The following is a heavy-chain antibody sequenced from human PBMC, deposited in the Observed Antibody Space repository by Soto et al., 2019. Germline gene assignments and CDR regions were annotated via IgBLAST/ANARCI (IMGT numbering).Heavy chain of an antibody. D-gene: IGHD3-22*01. CDR3: ARDRVKLYYDSSGPSDY. V-gene: IGHV1-18*01. J-gene: IGHJ4*02. Sequence: QVQLVQSGAEVKKPGASVKVSCKASGYTFTSYGISWVRQAPGQGLEWMGWISAYNGNTNYAQKLQGRVTMTTDTSTSTAYMELRSLRSDDTAVYYCARDRVKLYYDSSGPSDYWGQGTLVTVSS. CDR1: GYTFTSYG. CDR2: ISAYNGNT.